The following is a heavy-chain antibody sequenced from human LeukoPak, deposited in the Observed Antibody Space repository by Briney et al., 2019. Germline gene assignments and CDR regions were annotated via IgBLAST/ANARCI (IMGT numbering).Heavy chain of an antibody. CDR1: GLIFSSYG. V-gene: IGHV3-30*18. CDR2: LSSEGSNK. J-gene: IGHJ4*02. CDR3: AKAGDEDIVVVLAANFDN. Sequence: GRSLRLSCAASGLIFSSYGMHWVRQAPGKGLEWVAVLSSEGSNKYYADSVKGRFTISGDNSKNTLYLQINSLRAEDTAVYYCAKAGDEDIVVVLAANFDNWGQGTLVTVSS. D-gene: IGHD2-15*01.